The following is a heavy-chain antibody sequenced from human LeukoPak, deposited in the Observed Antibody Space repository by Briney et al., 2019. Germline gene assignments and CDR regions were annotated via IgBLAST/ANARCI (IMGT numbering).Heavy chain of an antibody. V-gene: IGHV3-21*01. J-gene: IGHJ6*02. Sequence: GGSLRLSCAASGFTFSSYSMNWVRQAPGKGLEWVSSISSSSSYIHYADSVKGRFTISRDNAKNSLYLQMNSLRAEDTAVYYCARDPGDGMDVWGQGTTVTVSS. CDR3: ARDPGDGMDV. CDR2: ISSSSSYI. CDR1: GFTFSSYS.